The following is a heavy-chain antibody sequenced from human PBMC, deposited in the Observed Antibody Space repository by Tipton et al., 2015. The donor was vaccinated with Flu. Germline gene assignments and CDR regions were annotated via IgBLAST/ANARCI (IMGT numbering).Heavy chain of an antibody. V-gene: IGHV4-39*01. CDR2: IYPSGTT. J-gene: IGHJ4*02. Sequence: GLVKPSETLSLTCTVSSGSIRSTNYFCAWIRQPPGKRLELIGSIYPSGTTYYNPSFKSRVTISVDTSKSQFSLKLRSVTAADTAVYYCARLSYYDVDLKNFYFEYWGQGTLVTVAS. CDR1: SGSIRSTNYF. CDR3: ARLSYYDVDLKNFYFEY. D-gene: IGHD3-10*02.